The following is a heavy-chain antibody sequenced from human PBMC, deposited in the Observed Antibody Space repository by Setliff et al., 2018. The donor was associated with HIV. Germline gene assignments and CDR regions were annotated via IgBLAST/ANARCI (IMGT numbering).Heavy chain of an antibody. CDR3: ARVGIQLWYPSYCYYYMDV. D-gene: IGHD5-18*01. V-gene: IGHV1-69*10. Sequence: GASVKVSCKASGGTFSSYAISWVRQAPGQGLEWMGGIIPILGIANYAQKFQGRVTITADKSTSTAYMELSSLRSEDTAVYYCARVGIQLWYPSYCYYYMDVWGKGTTVTVSS. CDR2: IIPILGIA. CDR1: GGTFSSYA. J-gene: IGHJ6*03.